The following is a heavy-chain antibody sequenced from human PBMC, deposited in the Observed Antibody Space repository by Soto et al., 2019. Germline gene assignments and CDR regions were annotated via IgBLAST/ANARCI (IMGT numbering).Heavy chain of an antibody. V-gene: IGHV4-59*01. D-gene: IGHD6-13*01. CDR3: ARDQLEAAGTFDY. CDR2: IHHSGYI. Sequence: PSETLSLTCTVSSAPITKYYWGWVGQAPGRGLEWIGFIHHSGYISYSPSLKSRVTMSVDTSKNQFSLKLSSVTAADTAVYYCARDQLEAAGTFDYWGQGTPVTVSS. CDR1: SAPITKYY. J-gene: IGHJ4*02.